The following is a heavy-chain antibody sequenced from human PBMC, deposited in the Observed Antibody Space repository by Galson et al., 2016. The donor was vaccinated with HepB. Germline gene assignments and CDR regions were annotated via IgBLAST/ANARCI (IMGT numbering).Heavy chain of an antibody. CDR2: IYYTGYT. D-gene: IGHD5-24*01. Sequence: SETLSLTCVISDGSITSNNWWSWVRQPPGKGLEWIGEIYYTGYTNYNPSPVSRVTISADKSKNQFSLNVTSVTAAGTAVYYCARGQSNPYYFHYWGQGTLVTVSS. CDR3: ARGQSNPYYFHY. V-gene: IGHV4-4*02. J-gene: IGHJ4*02. CDR1: DGSITSNNW.